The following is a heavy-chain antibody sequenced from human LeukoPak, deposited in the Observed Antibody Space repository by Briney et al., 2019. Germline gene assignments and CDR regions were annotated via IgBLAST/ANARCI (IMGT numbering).Heavy chain of an antibody. CDR2: INPNSGGT. J-gene: IGHJ4*02. CDR3: ARDLGGSYHAYYFDY. V-gene: IGHV1-2*02. CDR1: GYTFTGYY. D-gene: IGHD1-26*01. Sequence: GASVKVSCKASGYTFTGYYMHWVRQAPGQGLEWMGWINPNSGGTNYAQKFQGRVTMTRDTSISTAYMELSRLRSDDTAVYYCARDLGGSYHAYYFDYWGQGTLVTVSS.